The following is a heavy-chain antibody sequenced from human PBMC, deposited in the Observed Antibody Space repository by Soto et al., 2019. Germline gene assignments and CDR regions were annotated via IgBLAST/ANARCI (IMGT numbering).Heavy chain of an antibody. V-gene: IGHV3-30*18. CDR1: GFTFSSYG. CDR2: ISYDGSNK. D-gene: IGHD5-18*01. CDR3: AKDQASVDTAMAD. Sequence: QVQLVESGGGVVQPGRSLRLSCAASGFTFSSYGMHWVRQAPGKGLEWVAVISYDGSNKYYADSVKGRFTISRDNSKNTLYLQMYSLRAEDTAVYYCAKDQASVDTAMADWGQGTLVTVSS. J-gene: IGHJ4*02.